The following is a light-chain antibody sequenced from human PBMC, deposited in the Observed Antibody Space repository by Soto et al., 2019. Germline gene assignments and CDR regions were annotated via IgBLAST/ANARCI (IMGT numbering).Light chain of an antibody. V-gene: IGLV2-14*01. CDR1: TSDVGAYNY. CDR2: EVS. Sequence: SALAQPASVSGSPGQSITISCTGSTSDVGAYNYVSWYKHHPGQAPQLMIYEVSNRPSGVSNRFSGSKSGNTAFLTISGLQADDEGDYYCSSKTSSSSPLVFGTGTKVTVL. J-gene: IGLJ1*01. CDR3: SSKTSSSSPLV.